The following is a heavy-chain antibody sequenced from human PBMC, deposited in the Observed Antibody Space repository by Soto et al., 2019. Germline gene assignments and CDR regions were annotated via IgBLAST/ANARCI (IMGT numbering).Heavy chain of an antibody. D-gene: IGHD6-19*01. J-gene: IGHJ4*02. CDR1: GYAFTVYY. CDR2: IDPNSGGT. V-gene: IGHV1-2*02. Sequence: KVYGKTAGYAFTVYYMHWRRQENGQGLEWMGWIDPNSGGTNYAQKFQGRVTMTRDTSISTAYMELSRLRSDDTAVYYCARALTIAVADFFDYWGQGTLVTVPS. CDR3: ARALTIAVADFFDY.